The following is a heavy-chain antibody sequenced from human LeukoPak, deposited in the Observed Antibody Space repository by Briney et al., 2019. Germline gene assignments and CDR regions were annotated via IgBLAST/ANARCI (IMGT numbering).Heavy chain of an antibody. D-gene: IGHD6-13*01. Sequence: PSETLSLTCTVSGSSMNNYYWTWIRQSPGKRLEWIGYFHYTRNTNYNPSLRGRVTMSADTSKNQFSLKLNSVTAADTAVYYCARRARATAGGDYFDYWGQGTLVTVSS. CDR2: FHYTRNT. CDR3: ARRARATAGGDYFDY. V-gene: IGHV4-59*08. J-gene: IGHJ4*02. CDR1: GSSMNNYY.